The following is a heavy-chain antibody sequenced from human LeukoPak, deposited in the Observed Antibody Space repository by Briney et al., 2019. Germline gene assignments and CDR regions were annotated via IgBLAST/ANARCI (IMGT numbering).Heavy chain of an antibody. V-gene: IGHV3-30*04. D-gene: IGHD6-19*01. CDR3: AGGRDSSSSGFNHDAFDI. J-gene: IGHJ3*02. CDR2: ISYDRSNK. Sequence: GGSLRLSCAASGFTFSSYAMHWVRQAPGKGLEWVALISYDRSNKYYADSVKGRFTISRDNSKNTLYLQMNSLRAEDTAVYYCAGGRDSSSSGFNHDAFDIWGQGTMVTVSS. CDR1: GFTFSSYA.